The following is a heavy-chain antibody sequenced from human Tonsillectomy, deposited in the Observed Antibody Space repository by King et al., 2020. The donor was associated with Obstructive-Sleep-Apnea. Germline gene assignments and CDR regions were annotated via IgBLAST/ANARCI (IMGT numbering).Heavy chain of an antibody. J-gene: IGHJ4*02. Sequence: QLQESGPGLVKPSETLSLTCTVSGYSISSDYYWGWIRQPPGKGLEWIATIYHSGSTYYNPSLQSRVTISVYTSKHQFSLRLRSVTAADTAVYYCARVGPSQTDYWGQGTLVTVSS. CDR1: GYSISSDYY. CDR2: IYHSGST. CDR3: ARVGPSQTDY. D-gene: IGHD3-16*01. V-gene: IGHV4-38-2*02.